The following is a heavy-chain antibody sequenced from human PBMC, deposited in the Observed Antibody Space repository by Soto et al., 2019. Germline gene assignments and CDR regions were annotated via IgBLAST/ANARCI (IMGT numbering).Heavy chain of an antibody. J-gene: IGHJ5*02. Sequence: QVQLQESGPGLVKASETLSLTCSVSGASLTSYHWTWIRQPPGKGLEWIGYVYYDSGITSYRPSLSSRVIISVDTSKNQISLKLTSVTAADTAVYYCARGGENWLDPWGQGTLVTVSS. V-gene: IGHV4-59*01. CDR3: ARGGENWLDP. CDR1: GASLTSYH. CDR2: VYYDSGIT.